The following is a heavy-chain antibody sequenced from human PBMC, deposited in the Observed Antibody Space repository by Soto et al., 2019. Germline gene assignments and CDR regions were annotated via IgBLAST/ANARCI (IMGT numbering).Heavy chain of an antibody. Sequence: GASVKVSCKASGYTFTSYYMHWVRQAPGQGLEWMGIINPSGGSTSYAQKLQGRVTMTRDTSTSTVYMELSSLRSEDTAVYYCARVGYCSSTSCHAFDYWGQGTLVTVSS. D-gene: IGHD2-2*01. CDR1: GYTFTSYY. J-gene: IGHJ4*02. CDR3: ARVGYCSSTSCHAFDY. V-gene: IGHV1-46*03. CDR2: INPSGGST.